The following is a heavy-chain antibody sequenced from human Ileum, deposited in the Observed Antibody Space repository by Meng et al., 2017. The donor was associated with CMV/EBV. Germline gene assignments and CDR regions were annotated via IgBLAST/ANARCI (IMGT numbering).Heavy chain of an antibody. CDR2: IYYRSRWFN. D-gene: IGHD6-25*01. CDR3: ARGAARSLDF. J-gene: IGHJ4*02. V-gene: IGHV6-1*01. CDR1: SDSVSNNDVA. Sequence: CAVASDSVSNNDVAWNWIRQSPSRGLEWLGRIYYRSRWFNEYAPSVKSRITFYADTSKNQYSVQLNSVTPEDTAVYYCARGAARSLDFWGQGTLVTVSS.